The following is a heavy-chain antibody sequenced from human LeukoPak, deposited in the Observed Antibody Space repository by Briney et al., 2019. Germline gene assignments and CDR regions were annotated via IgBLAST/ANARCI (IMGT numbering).Heavy chain of an antibody. D-gene: IGHD1-1*01. V-gene: IGHV4-59*12. Sequence: SETLSLTCSVSGGSISPYYWSWIRQPPGKGLEWIGYVSYRGHTNYNPSLESRVTISVDTSKNQFSLQLSSVTAADTAVYYCARDWNRYAYWGQGTLVTVSS. CDR2: VSYRGHT. CDR3: ARDWNRYAY. CDR1: GGSISPYY. J-gene: IGHJ4*02.